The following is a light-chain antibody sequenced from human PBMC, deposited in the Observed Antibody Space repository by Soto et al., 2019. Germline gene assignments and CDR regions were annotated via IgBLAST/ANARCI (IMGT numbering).Light chain of an antibody. CDR3: QQSYSSPET. Sequence: DIQMTQSPSSLSASVGDRVTITCRASQSIDIYLNWYQEKPGKAPNLLIYAASTLLSGVPSRFSGRGSGTHFTLTINRLQPEDFATYYCQQSYSSPETFGQGTKVEIK. CDR1: QSIDIY. V-gene: IGKV1-39*01. J-gene: IGKJ1*01. CDR2: AAS.